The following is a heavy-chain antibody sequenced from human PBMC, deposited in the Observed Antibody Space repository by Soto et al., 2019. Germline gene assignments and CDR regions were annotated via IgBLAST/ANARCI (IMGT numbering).Heavy chain of an antibody. Sequence: QVQLVQSGAEVKKPGASVKVSCKASGYTFTSYGISWVRQAPGQGLEWMGWISAYNGNTNYARKLQGRVTMTTDTSTSTAYMELRSLRSDDTAVYYCARVDGDDYYYYYGMDVWGQGTTVTVSS. V-gene: IGHV1-18*01. CDR1: GYTFTSYG. CDR2: ISAYNGNT. J-gene: IGHJ6*02. D-gene: IGHD4-17*01. CDR3: ARVDGDDYYYYYGMDV.